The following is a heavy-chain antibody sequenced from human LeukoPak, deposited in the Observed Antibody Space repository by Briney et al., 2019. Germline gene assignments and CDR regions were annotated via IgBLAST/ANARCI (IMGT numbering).Heavy chain of an antibody. Sequence: GGSLRLSCAASGFTFSSYAVSWVRQAPGKGLEWVAAISGSGSNTYYADYVKGRFTISRDNSKNTLYLQMNSLRAEDAAVYYCGKKTGYSSGWYLESWGQGTLVTVSP. V-gene: IGHV3-23*01. CDR1: GFTFSSYA. CDR3: GKKTGYSSGWYLES. J-gene: IGHJ4*02. CDR2: ISGSGSNT. D-gene: IGHD6-19*01.